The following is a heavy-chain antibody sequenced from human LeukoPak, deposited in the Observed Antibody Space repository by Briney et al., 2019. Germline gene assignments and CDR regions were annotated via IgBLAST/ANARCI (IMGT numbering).Heavy chain of an antibody. V-gene: IGHV3-23*01. CDR3: AKGQELDDGVFDS. CDR2: IRSNGDTT. CDR1: GFTFSSLA. J-gene: IGHJ4*02. D-gene: IGHD1-1*01. Sequence: GGSLRLSCTASGFTFSSLAMTWVRQAPGKGLEWVSTIRSNGDTTYNADSVKGRFTISRDNSKNTLYLELNSLRVKDTATFYCAKGQELDDGVFDSWGQGTMVTVSS.